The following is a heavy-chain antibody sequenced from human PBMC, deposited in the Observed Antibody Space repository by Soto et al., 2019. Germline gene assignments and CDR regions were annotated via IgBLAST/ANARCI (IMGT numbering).Heavy chain of an antibody. CDR2: IYESGTT. Sequence: PSETLSLTCTVSGGSISTYYWSWIRQPPGKGLEWIGYIYESGTTNSNPSLKSRVAISVDTSKNQFSLNLSSVTAADTAVYYCAGSLTYYHDTIRYLSFGYWGPGTQVTVSS. J-gene: IGHJ4*02. V-gene: IGHV4-59*01. CDR1: GGSISTYY. CDR3: AGSLTYYHDTIRYLSFGY. D-gene: IGHD3-22*01.